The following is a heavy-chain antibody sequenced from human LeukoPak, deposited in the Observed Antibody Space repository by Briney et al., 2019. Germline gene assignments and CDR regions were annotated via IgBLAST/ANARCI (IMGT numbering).Heavy chain of an antibody. Sequence: GASVKVSCKASGGTFSSYAISWVRQAPGQGLEWMGGIIPIFGTANYAQKFQGRVTITTDESTSTAYMELSSLRSEDTAVYYCAREGVYSSRYSVYSSGWYFDYWGQGTLVTVSS. J-gene: IGHJ4*02. CDR3: AREGVYSSRYSVYSSGWYFDY. CDR2: IIPIFGTA. V-gene: IGHV1-69*05. CDR1: GGTFSSYA. D-gene: IGHD6-19*01.